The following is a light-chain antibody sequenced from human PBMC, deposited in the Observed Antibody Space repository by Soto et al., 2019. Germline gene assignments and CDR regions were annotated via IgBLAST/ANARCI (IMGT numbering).Light chain of an antibody. CDR3: QHYNSYSEA. J-gene: IGKJ1*01. V-gene: IGKV1-5*03. CDR1: QTISSW. Sequence: DIQITQSPSTLSASLGDSVTITCRASQTISSWLAWYQQKPGKDPKLVIYKASTLKSGVPSRFSGSGSGTEFTLTISSLQPDDFATYYCQHYNSYSEAFGQGTKVDI. CDR2: KAS.